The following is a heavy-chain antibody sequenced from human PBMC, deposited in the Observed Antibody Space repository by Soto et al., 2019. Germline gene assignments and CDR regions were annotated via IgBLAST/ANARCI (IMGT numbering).Heavy chain of an antibody. Sequence: EVQLLESGGGLLQPGGSLRLSCAASGFTFSSYTMTWVRQAPGKGLEWVSSITGSGSDTYYADSVKGRFTISRDNSKYTLYVQMISLRAEDTAVYYCVRGVLPAVSYFEYWGQGTLVTVSS. CDR1: GFTFSSYT. CDR3: VRGVLPAVSYFEY. J-gene: IGHJ4*02. V-gene: IGHV3-23*01. D-gene: IGHD2-2*01. CDR2: ITGSGSDT.